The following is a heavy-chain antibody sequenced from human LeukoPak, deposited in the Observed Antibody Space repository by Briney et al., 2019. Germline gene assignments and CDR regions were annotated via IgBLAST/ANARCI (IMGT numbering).Heavy chain of an antibody. CDR2: ISVSGGST. Sequence: GGSPRLSCAASGFTFSSYAMSWVRQAPGKGQEWVSSISVSGGSTYYADSVKGRFTISRDNSKNTLYLQMNSLSAEDTAVYYCAKGEVITMVRGVFDYWGQGTLVTVSS. V-gene: IGHV3-23*01. CDR1: GFTFSSYA. CDR3: AKGEVITMVRGVFDY. J-gene: IGHJ4*02. D-gene: IGHD3-10*01.